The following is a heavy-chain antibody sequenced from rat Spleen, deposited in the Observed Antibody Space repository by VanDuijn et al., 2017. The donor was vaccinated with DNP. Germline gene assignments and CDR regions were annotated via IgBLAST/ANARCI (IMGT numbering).Heavy chain of an antibody. CDR1: GFSLASNS. CDR2: IWGDGST. D-gene: IGHD3-2*01. V-gene: IGHV2-1*01. CDR3: VRGSAFFDY. Sequence: VQLKESGPGLVQPSQTLSLTCTVSGFSLASNSVHWVRQPPGKGLEWMGGIWGDGSTDYNSALKSRLSISRDTSKSQVFLKMNSLQTDDTAMYFCVRGSAFFDYWGQGVMVTVSS. J-gene: IGHJ2*01.